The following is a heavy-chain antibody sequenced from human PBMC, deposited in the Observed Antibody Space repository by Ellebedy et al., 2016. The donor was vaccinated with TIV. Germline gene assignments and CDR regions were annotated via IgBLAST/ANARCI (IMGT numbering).Heavy chain of an antibody. Sequence: ASVKVSCXASGYTFTGYYMHWVRQAPGQGLEWMGWINPNSGGTNYAQKFQGRVTMTRDTSISTAYMELRSLRSDDTAVYYCARASAGTGGNWFNPWGQGTLVTVSS. D-gene: IGHD1-7*01. CDR1: GYTFTGYY. CDR3: ARASAGTGGNWFNP. V-gene: IGHV1-2*02. J-gene: IGHJ5*02. CDR2: INPNSGGT.